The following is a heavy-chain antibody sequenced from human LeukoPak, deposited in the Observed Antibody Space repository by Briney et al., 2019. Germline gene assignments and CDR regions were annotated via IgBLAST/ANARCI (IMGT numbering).Heavy chain of an antibody. CDR1: GGSISSGDYY. D-gene: IGHD3-22*01. Sequence: SQTLSLTCTVSGGSISSGDYYWSWIRQPPGTGLEWIGYIYYSGSTYYNPSLKSRVTISVDTSKNQFSLKLSSVTAADTAVYYCARDRGAPHVDYYDRRFDPWGQGTLVTVSS. V-gene: IGHV4-30-4*01. J-gene: IGHJ5*02. CDR2: IYYSGST. CDR3: ARDRGAPHVDYYDRRFDP.